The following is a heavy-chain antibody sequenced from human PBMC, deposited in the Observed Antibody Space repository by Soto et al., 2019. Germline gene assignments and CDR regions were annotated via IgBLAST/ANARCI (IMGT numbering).Heavy chain of an antibody. D-gene: IGHD3-10*01. CDR1: GGSFSDYY. V-gene: IGHV4-34*01. J-gene: IGHJ2*01. CDR3: ASEVPSRYFDL. Sequence: QVRLQQWGAGLLKPSETLPLTCAVYGGSFSDYYWSWVRQPPGKGLEWIGEINHSGSTNYNPSLKRRVTMSVDTSKNQFSLQLNSVTAADTAVYYCASEVPSRYFDLWGRGTPVTVSS. CDR2: INHSGST.